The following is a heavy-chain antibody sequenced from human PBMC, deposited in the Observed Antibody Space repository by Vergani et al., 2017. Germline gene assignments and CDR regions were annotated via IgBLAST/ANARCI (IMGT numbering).Heavy chain of an antibody. Sequence: QVQLVQSGAEVKKPGSSVKVPCKASGGTFSSYAISWVRQAPGQGLEWMGGIIPIFGTANYAQKFQGRVTITADESTSTAYMELSSLRSEDTAVYYCAGSGGYYYDSSGYYYGYWVQGTLVTVSS. CDR1: GGTFSSYA. CDR3: AGSGGYYYDSSGYYYGY. CDR2: IIPIFGTA. D-gene: IGHD3-22*01. J-gene: IGHJ4*02. V-gene: IGHV1-69*01.